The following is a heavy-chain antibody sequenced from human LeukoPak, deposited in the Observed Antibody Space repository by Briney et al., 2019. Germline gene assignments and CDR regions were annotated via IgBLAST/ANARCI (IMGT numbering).Heavy chain of an antibody. CDR1: GYTFTSHG. J-gene: IGHJ4*02. CDR2: ISGYNGNS. Sequence: ASVKVSCKTSGYTFTSHGISWVRLAPGQGLEWMGWISGYNGNSNYAQMFQGRVTMTAGTSTSTAYMEVRSLTADDTALYYCARDNPRGTFYFDYWGQGTLVTVSS. D-gene: IGHD3-16*01. CDR3: ARDNPRGTFYFDY. V-gene: IGHV1-18*01.